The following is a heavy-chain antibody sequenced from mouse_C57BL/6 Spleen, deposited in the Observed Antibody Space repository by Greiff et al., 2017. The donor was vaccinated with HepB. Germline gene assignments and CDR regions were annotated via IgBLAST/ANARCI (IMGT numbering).Heavy chain of an antibody. V-gene: IGHV2-9-1*01. CDR1: GFSFTSYA. J-gene: IGHJ2*01. D-gene: IGHD2-1*01. CDR3: ARAYGNYPDYFDY. Sequence: VHLVESGPGLVAPSQSLSITCTVSGFSFTSYAISWVRQPPGKGLEWLGVIWTGGGTNYNSSLKSRLSISKDNSKSQVFLKMNSLQTDDTARYYCARAYGNYPDYFDYWGQGTTLTVSS. CDR2: IWTGGGT.